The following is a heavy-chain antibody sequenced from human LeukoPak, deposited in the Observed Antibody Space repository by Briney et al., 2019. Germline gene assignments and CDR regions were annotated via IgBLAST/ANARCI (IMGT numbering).Heavy chain of an antibody. CDR1: GGSISSGDYY. J-gene: IGHJ4*02. Sequence: SQTLSLTCTVSGGSISSGDYYWSWIRQPPGKGLEWIGYIYYSGSTYYNPSLKSRVTISVDTSKNQFSLKLSSVTAADTAVYYCARTMVRGVIIDYWGQGTPVTVSS. V-gene: IGHV4-30-4*01. D-gene: IGHD3-10*01. CDR3: ARTMVRGVIIDY. CDR2: IYYSGST.